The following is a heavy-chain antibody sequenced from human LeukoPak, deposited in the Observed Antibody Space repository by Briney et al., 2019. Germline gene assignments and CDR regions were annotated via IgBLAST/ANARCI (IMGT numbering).Heavy chain of an antibody. CDR1: GFTFSSYS. CDR3: ARDNNYYDSSGRRSYYMDV. Sequence: GGSLRLSCAASGFTFSSYSMNWVRQAPGKGLEWVSYISSSSSTIYYADSVKGRFTISRDNAKNSLYLQMNSLRAEDTAVYYCARDNNYYDSSGRRSYYMDVWGKGTTVTVSS. J-gene: IGHJ6*03. CDR2: ISSSSSTI. D-gene: IGHD3-22*01. V-gene: IGHV3-48*04.